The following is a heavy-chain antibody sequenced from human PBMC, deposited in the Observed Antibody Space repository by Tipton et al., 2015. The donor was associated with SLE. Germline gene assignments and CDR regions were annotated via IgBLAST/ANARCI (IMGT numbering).Heavy chain of an antibody. V-gene: IGHV4-4*08. CDR1: GDSMNGHY. J-gene: IGHJ3*02. CDR3: ARQGTDGWYDAFDI. D-gene: IGHD6-19*01. CDR2: ISTSGST. Sequence: TLSLTCTVSGDSMNGHYWNWIRQPPGKGLEWIGDISTSGSTNYNPSPRSRLTISLDTSRNQFLLNLNSVTAADTAVYYCARQGTDGWYDAFDIWGPGTMVTVSS.